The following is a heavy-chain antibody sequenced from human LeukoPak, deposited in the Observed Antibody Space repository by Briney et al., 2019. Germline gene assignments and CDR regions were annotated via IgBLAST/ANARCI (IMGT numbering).Heavy chain of an antibody. CDR1: GGSISSGGYS. V-gene: IGHV4-30-2*01. D-gene: IGHD3-22*01. Sequence: SETLSLICAVSGGSISSGGYSWSWIRQPPGKGLEWIGYIYHSGSTYYNPSLKSRVTISVDRSKNQFSLKLSSVTAADTAVYYCARGSYYYDSSGYFDYWGQGTLVTVSS. CDR3: ARGSYYYDSSGYFDY. CDR2: IYHSGST. J-gene: IGHJ4*02.